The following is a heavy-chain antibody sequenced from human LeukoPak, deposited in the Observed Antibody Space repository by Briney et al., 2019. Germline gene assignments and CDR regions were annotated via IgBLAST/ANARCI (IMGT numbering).Heavy chain of an antibody. CDR1: GGSISSSSYY. CDR2: IYYSGST. Sequence: SETLSLTCTVSGGSISSSSYYWGWIRQPPGKGLEWIGSIYYSGSTYYNPSLKSRVTISVDTSKNQFSLKLSSVTAADTAVYYCAREEVVATIIDYWGQGTLVTVSS. V-gene: IGHV4-39*07. CDR3: AREEVVATIIDY. D-gene: IGHD5-12*01. J-gene: IGHJ4*02.